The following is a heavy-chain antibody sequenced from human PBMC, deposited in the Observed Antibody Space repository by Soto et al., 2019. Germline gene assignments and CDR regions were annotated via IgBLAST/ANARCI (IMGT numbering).Heavy chain of an antibody. CDR1: GGSISSYY. Sequence: SETLSLACTVSGGSISSYYWSWIRQPAGKGLEWIGRIYTSGSTNYNPSLKSRVTMSVDTSKNQFSLKLSSVTAADTAVYYCARVSGTGTTLMGWFDPWGQGTLVTVSS. CDR3: ARVSGTGTTLMGWFDP. V-gene: IGHV4-4*07. D-gene: IGHD1-7*01. CDR2: IYTSGST. J-gene: IGHJ5*02.